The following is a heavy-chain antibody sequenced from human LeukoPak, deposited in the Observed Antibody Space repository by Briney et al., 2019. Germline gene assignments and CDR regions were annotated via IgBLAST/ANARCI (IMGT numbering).Heavy chain of an antibody. Sequence: SETLSLTCAVSGGSISSGGYSWSWIRQPPGKGLEWIGYIYHSGSTYYNPSLKSRVTISVDRSKNQFSLKLSSVTAADTAVYYCARKSLIAAAVFDYWGQGTLVTVSS. J-gene: IGHJ4*02. CDR1: GGSISSGGYS. D-gene: IGHD6-13*01. V-gene: IGHV4-30-2*01. CDR3: ARKSLIAAAVFDY. CDR2: IYHSGST.